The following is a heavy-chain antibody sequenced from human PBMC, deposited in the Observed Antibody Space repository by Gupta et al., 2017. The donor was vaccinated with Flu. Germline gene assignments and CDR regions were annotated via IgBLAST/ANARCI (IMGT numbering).Heavy chain of an antibody. Sequence: EVHLVESGGGAIQPGGSLRIACVGSGFTFSRYRMHWVRQVPGKGLVWLSRINLEGTTSYADSVKGRFTISRDNAKNTLFLQMSSLSAEDTAVYFCAREANCDGGCYHFDYWGRGTPVTV. CDR1: GFTFSRYR. D-gene: IGHD2-21*02. CDR2: INLEGTT. CDR3: AREANCDGGCYHFDY. V-gene: IGHV3-74*03. J-gene: IGHJ4*02.